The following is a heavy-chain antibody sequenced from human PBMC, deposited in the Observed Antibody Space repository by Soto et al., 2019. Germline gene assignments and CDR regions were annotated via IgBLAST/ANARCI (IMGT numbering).Heavy chain of an antibody. CDR2: ISGSGGST. Sequence: EVQLLESGGGLVQPGGSLRLSCAASGFTFSSYAMSWVRQAPGKGLEWVSAISGSGGSTYYADSVKGRFTISRDNSKNTLYLQMNSLRAEDTAVYCCAKIGGYCSSTSCYYWGQGTLVTVSS. D-gene: IGHD2-2*01. CDR3: AKIGGYCSSTSCYY. V-gene: IGHV3-23*01. CDR1: GFTFSSYA. J-gene: IGHJ4*02.